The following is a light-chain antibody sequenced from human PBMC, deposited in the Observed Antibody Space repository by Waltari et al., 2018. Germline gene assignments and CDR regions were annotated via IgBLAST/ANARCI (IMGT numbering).Light chain of an antibody. CDR3: QSYDNKLKV. V-gene: IGLV1-40*03. CDR1: FSNIGAGHA. Sequence: QSVLTQPPSVSGAPGQTVTISCTGAFSNIGAGHAVHWYQRLPGAAPKLLIHKNNNRPSGVPARFSCSRSGASASLIIAGLQSEDEADYYCQSYDNKLKVFGSGTKVNVL. J-gene: IGLJ6*01. CDR2: KNN.